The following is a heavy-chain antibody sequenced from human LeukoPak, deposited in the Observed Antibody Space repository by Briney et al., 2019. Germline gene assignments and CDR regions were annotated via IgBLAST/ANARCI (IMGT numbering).Heavy chain of an antibody. J-gene: IGHJ2*01. D-gene: IGHD3-10*01. Sequence: SETLSLTCTVSGGSIRSSYWSWIRQPPGKGLEWIGYLFYNGNTNYNSSLKSRVTISVDTSKNQFSLKLNSLTAADTAVYFCARDQGWGDWHFDLWGRGTLVTVSS. CDR1: GGSIRSSY. V-gene: IGHV4-59*01. CDR2: LFYNGNT. CDR3: ARDQGWGDWHFDL.